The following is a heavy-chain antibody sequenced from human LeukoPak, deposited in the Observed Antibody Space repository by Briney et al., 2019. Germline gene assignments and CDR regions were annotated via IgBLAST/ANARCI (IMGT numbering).Heavy chain of an antibody. J-gene: IGHJ6*03. V-gene: IGHV3-23*01. CDR3: ATDLASSYYYHYMAV. CDR1: GFTFSSYG. D-gene: IGHD2-15*01. Sequence: GGSLRLSCAASGFTFSSYGMSWVRQAPGKGLEWVSAISGGGGSKYYADSVKGRFTISRDNSKNSLYLQMNSLRAEDTAVYYCATDLASSYYYHYMAVWSKGTTVTVPS. CDR2: ISGGGGSK.